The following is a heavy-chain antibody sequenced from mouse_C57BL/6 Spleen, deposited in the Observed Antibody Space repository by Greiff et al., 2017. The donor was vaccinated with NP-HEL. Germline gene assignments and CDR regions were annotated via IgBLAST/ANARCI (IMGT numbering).Heavy chain of an antibody. J-gene: IGHJ3*01. D-gene: IGHD1-1*01. Sequence: QVQLQQSGAELMKPGASVKLSCKATGYTFTGYWIEWVKQRPGHGLEWIGEILPGSGSTNYNEKFKGKATFTADTSSNTAYMQLSSLTTEDSAIYYCARAVYYYGSRGAWFAYWGQGTLVTVSA. CDR3: ARAVYYYGSRGAWFAY. CDR2: ILPGSGST. V-gene: IGHV1-9*01. CDR1: GYTFTGYW.